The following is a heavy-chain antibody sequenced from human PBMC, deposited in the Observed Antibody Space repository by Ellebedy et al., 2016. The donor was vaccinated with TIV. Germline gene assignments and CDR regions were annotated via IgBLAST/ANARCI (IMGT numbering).Heavy chain of an antibody. D-gene: IGHD7-27*01. V-gene: IGHV4-61*01. CDR3: ARDGTGEYYYYGMDV. Sequence: SETLSLXXTVSGGSVSSGSYYWSWIRQPPGKGLEWIGNIYYSGSTNYNPSLKSRVTISVDTSKNQFSLKLSSVTAADTAVYYCARDGTGEYYYYGMDVWGQGTTVTVSS. J-gene: IGHJ6*02. CDR1: GGSVSSGSYY. CDR2: IYYSGST.